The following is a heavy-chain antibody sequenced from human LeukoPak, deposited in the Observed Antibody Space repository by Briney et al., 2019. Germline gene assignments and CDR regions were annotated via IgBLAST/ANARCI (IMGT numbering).Heavy chain of an antibody. J-gene: IGHJ5*02. CDR1: GFTFSSYS. V-gene: IGHV3-21*01. CDR3: ARAYGSGVDESDP. D-gene: IGHD3-10*01. Sequence: GGSLRPSCAASGFTFSSYSMNWVRQAPGKGLEWVSSISSSSSYIYYADSVKGRFTISRDNAKNSLYLQMNSLRAEDTAVYYCARAYGSGVDESDPWGQGTLVTVSS. CDR2: ISSSSSYI.